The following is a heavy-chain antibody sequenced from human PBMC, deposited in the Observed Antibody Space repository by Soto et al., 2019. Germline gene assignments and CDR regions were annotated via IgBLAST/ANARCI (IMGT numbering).Heavy chain of an antibody. CDR3: ARAPDGSRTAYYYYYGMDV. D-gene: IGHD5-12*01. Sequence: QVQLVQSGAEVKKPGSSVKVSCKASGGTFSSYAISWVRQAPGQGLEWMGGIIPIFGTANYAQKFQGRVTITADESTSTAYMELSSLRSEDTAVYYCARAPDGSRTAYYYYYGMDVWGQGTTVTVSS. V-gene: IGHV1-69*12. CDR1: GGTFSSYA. J-gene: IGHJ6*02. CDR2: IIPIFGTA.